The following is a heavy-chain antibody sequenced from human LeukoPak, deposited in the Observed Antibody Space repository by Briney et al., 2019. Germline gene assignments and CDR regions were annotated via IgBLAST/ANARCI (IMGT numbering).Heavy chain of an antibody. Sequence: GGSLRLSCAASGFTFSSYAMHWVRQAPGKGLESVSAISSNGGSTYYANSVKGRFTISRDNSKNTLYLQMGSLRAEDMAVYYCARDPVDTAMVRGSDYWGQGTLVTVSS. CDR2: ISSNGGST. CDR1: GFTFSSYA. V-gene: IGHV3-64*01. J-gene: IGHJ4*02. D-gene: IGHD5-18*01. CDR3: ARDPVDTAMVRGSDY.